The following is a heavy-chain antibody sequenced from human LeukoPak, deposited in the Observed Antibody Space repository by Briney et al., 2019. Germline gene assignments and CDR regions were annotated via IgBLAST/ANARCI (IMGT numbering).Heavy chain of an antibody. J-gene: IGHJ4*02. V-gene: IGHV3-30*18. D-gene: IGHD3-22*01. CDR2: ISYDGSNK. CDR3: AKDCDIYYYDSSGYYDY. Sequence: GGSLRLSCAASGFTFSSHSMNWVRQAPGKGLEWVAVISYDGSNKYYADSVKGRFTISRDNSKNTLYLQMNSLRAEDTAVYYCAKDCDIYYYDSSGYYDYWGQGTLVTVSS. CDR1: GFTFSSHS.